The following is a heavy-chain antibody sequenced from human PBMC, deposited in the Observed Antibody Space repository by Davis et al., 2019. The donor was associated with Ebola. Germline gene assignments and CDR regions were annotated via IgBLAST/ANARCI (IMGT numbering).Heavy chain of an antibody. D-gene: IGHD6-19*01. CDR3: AKSSVAGTSGMDV. Sequence: PGGSLRLSCAASGFTFSSFGMSWVRQAPGKGLEWISAMSASCGVTHYADSVKGRFAISRDNSKNTLYLQMNSLRAEDTAVYYCAKSSVAGTSGMDVWGQGTTVTVSS. V-gene: IGHV3-23*01. CDR2: MSASCGVT. J-gene: IGHJ6*02. CDR1: GFTFSSFG.